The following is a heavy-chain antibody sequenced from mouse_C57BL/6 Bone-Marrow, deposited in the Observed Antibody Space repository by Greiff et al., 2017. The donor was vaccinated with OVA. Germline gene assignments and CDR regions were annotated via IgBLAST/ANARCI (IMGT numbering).Heavy chain of an antibody. CDR1: GYTFTSYG. CDR2: FYPGSGSI. CDR3: ARHPPIYDGYYGAMDY. V-gene: IGHV1-62-2*01. Sequence: QVQLKESGAELARPGASVKLSCKASGYTFTSYGISWVKQRTGQGLEWIGWFYPGSGSIKYNEKFKDKATLTADKSSSTVYMELSRLTSEDSAVYFCARHPPIYDGYYGAMDYWGQGTSVTVSS. J-gene: IGHJ4*01. D-gene: IGHD2-3*01.